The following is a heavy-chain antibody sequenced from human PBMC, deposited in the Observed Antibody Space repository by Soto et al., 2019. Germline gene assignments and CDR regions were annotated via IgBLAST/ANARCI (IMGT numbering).Heavy chain of an antibody. CDR2: VSYSGST. Sequence: QVQLQESGQGLVDPSETLSLTCTVSGDSMSGYYWSWIRQPPGKGLEWIGYVSYSGSTNYNPSLKSRVIILIETSKNQFSLRMTYVTAADTAVYYCARWADGRRTVTRITAFDMWGQGAMVTVSS. J-gene: IGHJ3*02. V-gene: IGHV4-59*01. D-gene: IGHD4-17*01. CDR3: ARWADGRRTVTRITAFDM. CDR1: GDSMSGYY.